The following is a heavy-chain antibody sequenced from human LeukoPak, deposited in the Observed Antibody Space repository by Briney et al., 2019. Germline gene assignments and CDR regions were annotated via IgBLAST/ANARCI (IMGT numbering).Heavy chain of an antibody. J-gene: IGHJ4*02. CDR2: INPSGGST. CDR3: ARVYCSSTSCLKLDY. V-gene: IGHV1-46*01. CDR1: GYTITSYY. D-gene: IGHD2-2*01. Sequence: ASVKVSCKASGYTITSYYMHWVRQAPGQGLEWTGIINPSGGSTSYAQKFQGRVTMTRDTSTSTVYMELSSLRSEDTAMYYCARVYCSSTSCLKLDYWGQGTLVTVSS.